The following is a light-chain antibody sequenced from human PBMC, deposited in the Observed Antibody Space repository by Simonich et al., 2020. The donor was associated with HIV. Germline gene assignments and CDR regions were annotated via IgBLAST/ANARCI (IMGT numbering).Light chain of an antibody. J-gene: IGKJ1*01. CDR3: QQYYSTPT. Sequence: DIVMTQSPDSLAVSVGERATLNCKSSQSVLNSSNNKLLVAWYQQKPGQSPKLLIYWASSRESGVPDRFCGSGSGTAFTLTISSLQAEDVAVYYCQQYYSTPTFGQGTKVEIK. CDR2: WAS. V-gene: IGKV4-1*01. CDR1: QSVLNSSNNKLL.